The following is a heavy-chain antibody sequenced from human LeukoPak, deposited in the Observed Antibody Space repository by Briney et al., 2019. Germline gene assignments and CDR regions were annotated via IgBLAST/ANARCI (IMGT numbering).Heavy chain of an antibody. D-gene: IGHD2-2*01. Sequence: ASVKVSCKVSGYTLTELSMHWVRQAPGKGLEWMGGFDPEDGETIYAQKFQGRVTMTEDTSTDTAYMELSSLRSEDTAVYYCARDVVVVPAAIGGPRAFDIWGQGTMVTVSS. J-gene: IGHJ3*02. CDR3: ARDVVVVPAAIGGPRAFDI. V-gene: IGHV1-24*01. CDR1: GYTLTELS. CDR2: FDPEDGET.